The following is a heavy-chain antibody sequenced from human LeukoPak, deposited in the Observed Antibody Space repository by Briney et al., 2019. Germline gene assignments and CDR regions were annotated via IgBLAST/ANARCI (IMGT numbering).Heavy chain of an antibody. J-gene: IGHJ5*02. D-gene: IGHD6-13*01. V-gene: IGHV4-34*01. CDR1: GGSFSGYY. CDR2: INHSGST. CDR3: ARGYRIAAAGTKRFDP. Sequence: SETLSHTRAVYGGSFSGYYWSWIRQPPGKGLEWIGEINHSGSTNYNPSLKSRVTISVDTSKNQFSLKLSSVTAADTAVYYCARGYRIAAAGTKRFDPWGQGTLVTVSS.